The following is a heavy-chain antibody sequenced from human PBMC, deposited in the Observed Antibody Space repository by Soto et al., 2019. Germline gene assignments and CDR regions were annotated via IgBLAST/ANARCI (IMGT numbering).Heavy chain of an antibody. CDR3: TSIFPLVNVLDY. V-gene: IGHV3-33*01. CDR2: IWYDGANK. Sequence: GGSLRLSCAASGFTFSTYGMHWVRQAPGKGLEWVAVIWYDGANKYYADSVKGRFTISRDNSKNTLYLQLNSLKTEDTAVYYCTSIFPLVNVLDYWGQGTLVTVSS. D-gene: IGHD2-21*01. J-gene: IGHJ4*02. CDR1: GFTFSTYG.